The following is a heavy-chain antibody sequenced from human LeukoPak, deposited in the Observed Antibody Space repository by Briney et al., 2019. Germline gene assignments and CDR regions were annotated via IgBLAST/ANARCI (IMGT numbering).Heavy chain of an antibody. CDR3: ASSQALGYCSGGSCWMVRY. CDR1: GGSISSDY. D-gene: IGHD2-15*01. CDR2: VYYSGTT. J-gene: IGHJ4*02. Sequence: PSETLSLTCSVSGGSISSDYGGWVRQPPGEGRGWSGYVYYSGTTNYNPSPKSRVTISVDTSKNQFSLTLSSVTAADTAVYYCASSQALGYCSGGSCWMVRYWGQGTLVTVSS. V-gene: IGHV4-59*01.